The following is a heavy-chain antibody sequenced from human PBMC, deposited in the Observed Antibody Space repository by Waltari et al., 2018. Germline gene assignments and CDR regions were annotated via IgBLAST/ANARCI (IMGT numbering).Heavy chain of an antibody. CDR1: GPSCSNYW. Sequence: EVQLVESGGGLAQPGGSLRLYCAAAGPSCSNYWMTWVRQASGKGPEWVANIKQDGSEKYYMDSVKGRFTISRDNAKNSLYLQMNNLRVEDTAVYYCTRGGRDSSWYWRDWGQGTLVTVSS. J-gene: IGHJ4*02. D-gene: IGHD6-13*01. V-gene: IGHV3-7*01. CDR3: TRGGRDSSWYWRD. CDR2: IKQDGSEK.